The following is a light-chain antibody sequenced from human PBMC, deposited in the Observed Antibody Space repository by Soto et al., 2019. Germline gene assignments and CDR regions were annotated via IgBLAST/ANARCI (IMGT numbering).Light chain of an antibody. CDR1: QSLSINS. V-gene: IGKV3-20*01. CDR2: GAS. J-gene: IGKJ3*01. Sequence: EIVLTQSPGTLSLSPGERATLSCRASQSLSINSLAWYQQKPGQSPRLLVYGASTRDTGIPDRFRGSGSGTDFALTISSLEPEDFAMYYCQQYDGSPLTVXPGTKVDSK. CDR3: QQYDGSPLT.